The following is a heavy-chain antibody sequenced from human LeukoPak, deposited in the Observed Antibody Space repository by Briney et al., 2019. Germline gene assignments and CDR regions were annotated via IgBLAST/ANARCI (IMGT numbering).Heavy chain of an antibody. J-gene: IGHJ4*02. D-gene: IGHD6-19*01. CDR3: TREYPITRYSSGAPTDY. V-gene: IGHV3-49*04. CDR2: IRSKAYGGTT. Sequence: GGSLRLSCTASGFTFGDYAMSWVRQAPGKGLEWVGFIRSKAYGGTTEYAASVKGRFTISRDDSKSIAYLQMNSLKTEDTAVYYCTREYPITRYSSGAPTDYWGQGTLVTVSS. CDR1: GFTFGDYA.